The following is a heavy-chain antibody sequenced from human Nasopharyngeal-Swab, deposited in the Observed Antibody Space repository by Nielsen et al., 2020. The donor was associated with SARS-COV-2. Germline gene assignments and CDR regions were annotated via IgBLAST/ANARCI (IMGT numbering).Heavy chain of an antibody. D-gene: IGHD3-10*01. Sequence: GESLKLSCAASGFTFSSYSMSWVLQAPGKGLEWVSAISGSGGSTYYADSVKGRFTISRDNSKNTLYLQMNSLRAEDTAVYYCARRYYYGSGSYYEDGYYFDYGGQGTLVTVSS. CDR1: GFTFSSYS. J-gene: IGHJ4*02. V-gene: IGHV3-23*01. CDR2: ISGSGGST. CDR3: ARRYYYGSGSYYEDGYYFDY.